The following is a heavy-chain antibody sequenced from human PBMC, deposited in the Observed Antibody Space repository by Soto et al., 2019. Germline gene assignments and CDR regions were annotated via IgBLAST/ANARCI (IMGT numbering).Heavy chain of an antibody. D-gene: IGHD3-22*01. Sequence: LRLSCAASGFTLSSYAMSWVRQAPGKGLEWVSGISGSGISTYYADSVKGRFTISRDNSKNTLYLQMNSLRAEDTAVYYCAKNSESSAYSSFGYWGQGTLVTVSS. CDR1: GFTLSSYA. CDR2: ISGSGIST. CDR3: AKNSESSAYSSFGY. J-gene: IGHJ4*02. V-gene: IGHV3-23*01.